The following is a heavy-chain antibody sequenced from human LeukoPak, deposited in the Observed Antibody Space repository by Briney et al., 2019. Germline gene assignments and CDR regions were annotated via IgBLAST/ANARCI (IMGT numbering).Heavy chain of an antibody. CDR3: ARDRVLRYFDWLLLVDYFDY. V-gene: IGHV1-18*01. CDR2: ISAYNGNT. CDR1: GYTFTSYG. J-gene: IGHJ4*02. Sequence: GASVKVSCKASGYTFTSYGISWVRQAPGQGLEWMGWISAYNGNTNYAQKLQGRVTMTTDTSTSTAYMELRSLRSDDTAVYYCARDRVLRYFDWLLLVDYFDYWGQGTLVTVSS. D-gene: IGHD3-9*01.